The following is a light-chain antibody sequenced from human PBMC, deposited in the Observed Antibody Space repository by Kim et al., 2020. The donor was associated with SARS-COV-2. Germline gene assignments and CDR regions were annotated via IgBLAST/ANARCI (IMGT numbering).Light chain of an antibody. CDR3: QQTNSFPLT. J-gene: IGKJ2*01. V-gene: IGKV1-12*01. CDR1: QAISNR. CDR2: AAS. Sequence: DIQMTQSPSSVSASVGDRVTITCRASQAISNRLALLAWYQQKPGKAPKLLIYAASTLQSGVPTRFSGSGSGTDFTLTISSLQPEDFTTYYCQQTNSFPLTFGQGPKLEI.